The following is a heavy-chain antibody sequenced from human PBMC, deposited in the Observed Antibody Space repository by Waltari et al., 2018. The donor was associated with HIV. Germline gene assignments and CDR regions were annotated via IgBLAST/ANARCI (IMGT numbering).Heavy chain of an antibody. CDR2: MNPNSGNT. CDR3: ARAENSRGYYYYGMDV. CDR1: GYTFSSSD. V-gene: IGHV1-8*01. J-gene: IGHJ6*02. Sequence: QVQLVQSGAEVKKPGASVKVSCKASGYTFSSSDINWVRQATGQGLEWMGWMNPNSGNTGYAQKFQGRVTMTRDTSITTAYMELSSLRSEDTAVYYCARAENSRGYYYYGMDVWGQGTTVTVSS. D-gene: IGHD5-18*01.